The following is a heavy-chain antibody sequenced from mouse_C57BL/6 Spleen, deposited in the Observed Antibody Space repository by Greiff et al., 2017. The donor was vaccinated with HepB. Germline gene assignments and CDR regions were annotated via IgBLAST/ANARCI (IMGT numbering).Heavy chain of an antibody. CDR2: IDPENGDT. J-gene: IGHJ3*01. D-gene: IGHD2-10*02. Sequence: VQLQQSGAELVRPGASVKLSCTASGFNIKDDYMHWVKQRPEQGLEWIGWIDPENGDTEYASKFQGKATITADTSSNTAYLQLSSLTSEDTAVYYCAMYGSYIFAYWGQGTLVTVSA. V-gene: IGHV14-4*01. CDR3: AMYGSYIFAY. CDR1: GFNIKDDY.